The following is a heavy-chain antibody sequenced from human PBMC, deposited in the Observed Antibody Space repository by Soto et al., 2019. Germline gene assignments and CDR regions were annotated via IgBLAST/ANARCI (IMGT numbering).Heavy chain of an antibody. CDR2: IWYDGSNK. D-gene: IGHD2-2*01. CDR1: GFTFSSYG. CDR3: AREGGVVLVPAAMPYYYYYGMDV. Sequence: ESGGGVVQPGRSLRLSCAASGFTFSSYGMHWVRQAPGKGLEWVAVIWYDGSNKYYADSVKGRFTISRDNSKNTLYLQMNSLRAEDTAVYYCAREGGVVLVPAAMPYYYYYGMDVWGQGTTVTVSS. J-gene: IGHJ6*02. V-gene: IGHV3-33*01.